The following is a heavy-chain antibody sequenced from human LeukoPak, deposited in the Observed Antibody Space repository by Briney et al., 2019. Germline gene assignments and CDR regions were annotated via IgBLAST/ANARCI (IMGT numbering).Heavy chain of an antibody. J-gene: IGHJ6*03. D-gene: IGHD3-22*01. V-gene: IGHV3-11*01. Sequence: GGSLRLSCAPSGFTFSDYYMSWIRQAPGKGLEWVSYISSSGSTIYYADSVKGRFTISRDNAKNSLYLQMNSLRAEDTAVYYCARERPDYYDSSGYYMDVWGKGTTVTVSS. CDR2: ISSSGSTI. CDR3: ARERPDYYDSSGYYMDV. CDR1: GFTFSDYY.